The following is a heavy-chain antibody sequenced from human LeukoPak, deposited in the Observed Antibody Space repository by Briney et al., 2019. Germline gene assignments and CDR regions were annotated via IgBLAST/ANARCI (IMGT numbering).Heavy chain of an antibody. J-gene: IGHJ4*02. CDR1: GFTFSSYG. Sequence: GGTLRLSCAASGFTFSSYGMSWVRQAPGKGLEWVSAISGSGGSTYYADSVKGRFTISRDNSKNTLYLQMNSLRAEDTAVYYCARVSISYYYDSSGQFDYWGQGTLVTVSS. CDR3: ARVSISYYYDSSGQFDY. CDR2: ISGSGGST. V-gene: IGHV3-23*01. D-gene: IGHD3-22*01.